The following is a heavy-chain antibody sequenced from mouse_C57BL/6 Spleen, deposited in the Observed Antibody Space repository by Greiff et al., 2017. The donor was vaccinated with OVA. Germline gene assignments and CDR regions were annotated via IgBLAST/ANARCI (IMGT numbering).Heavy chain of an antibody. J-gene: IGHJ4*01. V-gene: IGHV1-18*01. CDR1: GYTFTDYN. CDR3: ARGLPTGYYAMDY. Sequence: EVQLKESGPELVKPGASVKIPCKASGYTFTDYNMDWVKQSHGKSLEWIGDINPNNGGTIYNQKFKGKATLTVDKSSSTAYMELRSLTSEDTAVYYSARGLPTGYYAMDYWGQGTSVTVSS. D-gene: IGHD6-2*01. CDR2: INPNNGGT.